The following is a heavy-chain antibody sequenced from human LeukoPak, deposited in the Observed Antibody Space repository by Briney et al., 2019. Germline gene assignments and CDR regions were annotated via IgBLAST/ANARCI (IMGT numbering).Heavy chain of an antibody. D-gene: IGHD5-12*01. CDR2: INPSGGST. CDR1: GYTFTSYY. V-gene: IGHV1-46*01. CDR3: ARGLSPRLNIVASGYFDL. Sequence: ASVKVSCKASGYTFTSYYMHWVRQAPGQGLEWMGMINPSGGSTRYAQKFQGRFTMTRDTSTSTVYMELSTLRSEDTAVYYCARGLSPRLNIVASGYFDLWGRGTLVTVSS. J-gene: IGHJ2*01.